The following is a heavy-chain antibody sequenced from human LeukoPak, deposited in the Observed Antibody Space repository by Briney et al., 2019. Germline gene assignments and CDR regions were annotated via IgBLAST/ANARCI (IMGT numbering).Heavy chain of an antibody. Sequence: SGALSLTCCVSGASINNYYWTCIRQPPGKGLEWIGYVYHTGASGYHPSLKSRVAMSLDTSKNQVSLNLRSVTAADTAVYFCTRVVNGGHFDYWGQGTLVTVSS. J-gene: IGHJ4*02. CDR2: VYHTGAS. CDR3: TRVVNGGHFDY. CDR1: GASINNYY. D-gene: IGHD2-8*01. V-gene: IGHV4-59*01.